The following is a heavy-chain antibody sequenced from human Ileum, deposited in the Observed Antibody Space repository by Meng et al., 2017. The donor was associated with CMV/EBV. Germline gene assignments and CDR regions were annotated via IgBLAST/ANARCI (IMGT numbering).Heavy chain of an antibody. Sequence: PVSGDSISSAGYYWPWFRQHPEKGLEWIGYLHYTGSTFYSPSLKSRVTISSDTSKNQFSLKLSSVTAADTAVYYCARERGSNYAFDCWGQGTLVTVSS. CDR2: LHYTGST. D-gene: IGHD4-11*01. V-gene: IGHV4-31*03. J-gene: IGHJ4*02. CDR1: GDSISSAGYY. CDR3: ARERGSNYAFDC.